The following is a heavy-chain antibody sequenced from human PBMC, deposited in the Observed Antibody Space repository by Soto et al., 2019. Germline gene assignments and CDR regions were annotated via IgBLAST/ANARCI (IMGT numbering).Heavy chain of an antibody. CDR3: GKSGTWDV. Sequence: PGGSLRLSCAASGFTFRSYSMIWVRQAPGKGLEWVSYISSTTSSMYYAPSVKGRFTTSRDNAKNSLYLQMNSLTVEDTAVYYCGKSGTWDVWGQGTLVTVSS. J-gene: IGHJ4*02. V-gene: IGHV3-48*01. CDR1: GFTFRSYS. D-gene: IGHD1-26*01. CDR2: ISSTTSSM.